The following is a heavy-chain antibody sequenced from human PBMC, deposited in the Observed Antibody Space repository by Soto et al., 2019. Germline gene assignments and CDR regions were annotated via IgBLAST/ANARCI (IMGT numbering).Heavy chain of an antibody. J-gene: IGHJ6*02. CDR3: ARSTGIRFLELNYYYYGMDV. Sequence: QVQLVQSGAEVKKPGSSVKVSCKASGGTFSSYAISWVRQAPGQGLEWMGGIIPIFGTANYAQKFQGRVTITADESTSTAYMELSSLRSEDTAVYYCARSTGIRFLELNYYYYGMDVWGQGTTVTVSS. CDR1: GGTFSSYA. CDR2: IIPIFGTA. V-gene: IGHV1-69*01. D-gene: IGHD3-3*01.